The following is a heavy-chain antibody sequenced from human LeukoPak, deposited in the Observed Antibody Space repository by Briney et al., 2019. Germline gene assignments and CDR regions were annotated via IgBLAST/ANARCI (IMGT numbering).Heavy chain of an antibody. J-gene: IGHJ6*02. D-gene: IGHD3-10*01. CDR1: GGFFRGYY. CDR3: TRAGPNYYYYGLDV. V-gene: IGHV4-34*01. CDR2: INHRGGT. Sequence: PSETLSLTCAVYGGFFRGYYWSWIRQPPGKGLEWVGEINHRGGTNYNPSLKSRVTISADTSNNQFSLKLRSVTAADTAVYYCTRAGPNYYYYGLDVWGQGTTVTVSS.